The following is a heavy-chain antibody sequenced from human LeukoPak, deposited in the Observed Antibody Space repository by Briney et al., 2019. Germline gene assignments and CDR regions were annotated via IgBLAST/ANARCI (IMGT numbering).Heavy chain of an antibody. CDR3: ARQISENKDY. Sequence: RPSETQSLTCSVSGVSISGSYWIWIRQSPGRRLEWIASIFYREGFSYGGTTFYNPSLESRVTISIDTSKNAFSLKLTSVTAADTAVYYCARQISENKDYWGQGTLVTVSS. CDR2: IFYREGFSYGGTT. CDR1: GVSISGSY. J-gene: IGHJ4*02. D-gene: IGHD1/OR15-1a*01. V-gene: IGHV4-59*04.